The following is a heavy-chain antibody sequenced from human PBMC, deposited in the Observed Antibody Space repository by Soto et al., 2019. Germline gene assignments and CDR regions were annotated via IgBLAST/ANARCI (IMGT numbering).Heavy chain of an antibody. V-gene: IGHV3-48*03. CDR3: ARATVNYYDSSGYYPPPGYYGMDV. Sequence: PGGSLRLSCAASGFTFSSYEMNWVRQAPGKGLEWVSYISSSGSTIYYADSVKGRFTISRDNAKNSLYLQMNSLRAEDTAVYYCARATVNYYDSSGYYPPPGYYGMDVWGQGTTVTVSS. CDR1: GFTFSSYE. J-gene: IGHJ6*02. D-gene: IGHD3-22*01. CDR2: ISSSGSTI.